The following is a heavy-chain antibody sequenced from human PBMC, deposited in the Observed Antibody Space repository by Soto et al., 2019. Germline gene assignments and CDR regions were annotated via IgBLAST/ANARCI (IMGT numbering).Heavy chain of an antibody. CDR2: IYATGTT. CDR3: VRDGTKTLRDWFDP. Sequence: PETLCLTYTVSGASISGFYWSWIRKSAGKGLEWIWRIYATGTTDYNPSLKSRVMMSVDTSKKQFSLKLRSVTAADTAVYYCVRDGTKTLRDWFDPWGQG. CDR1: GASISGFY. J-gene: IGHJ5*02. V-gene: IGHV4-4*07. D-gene: IGHD1-1*01.